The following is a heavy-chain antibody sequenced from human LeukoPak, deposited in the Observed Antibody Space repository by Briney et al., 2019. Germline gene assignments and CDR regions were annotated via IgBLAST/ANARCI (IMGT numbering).Heavy chain of an antibody. V-gene: IGHV3-48*03. CDR1: GFTFSTYA. Sequence: GGSLRLSCAASGFTFSTYAMNWGRQAPGKGLEWVSYITNNGSTIYYADSVKGRFTISRDKAENSLYLQMNSLRAEDTAIYYCARDQWLAYYYHGMDVWGQGTTVTVSS. CDR2: ITNNGSTI. D-gene: IGHD6-19*01. J-gene: IGHJ6*02. CDR3: ARDQWLAYYYHGMDV.